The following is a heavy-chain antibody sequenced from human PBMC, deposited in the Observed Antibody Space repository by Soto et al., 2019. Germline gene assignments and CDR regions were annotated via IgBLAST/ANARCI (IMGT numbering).Heavy chain of an antibody. J-gene: IGHJ4*02. D-gene: IGHD6-25*01. CDR2: IYYSGST. V-gene: IGHV4-59*01. CDR3: ARGTTRRAGFDY. Sequence: SETLSLTCTVSGDSISSYYWSWIRQPPGKGLEWIGYIYYSGSTNYNPSLKSRVTISVDTSKNQFSLKLSSVTAADTAVYYCARGTTRRAGFDYWGQGTLVTVSS. CDR1: GDSISSYY.